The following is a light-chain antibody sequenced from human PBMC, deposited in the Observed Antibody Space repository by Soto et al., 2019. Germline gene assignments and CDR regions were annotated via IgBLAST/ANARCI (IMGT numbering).Light chain of an antibody. CDR3: MQALQTLPGT. CDR2: LGS. Sequence: DIVMTQSPLSLPVTPGEPASISCRSSQSLLHSNGYDYLDWYLQKPGQSPQLLIYLGSNRASGGPDRFSGSGSGTDFTLKISRVEAEDVGVYYCMQALQTLPGTFGGGTKVDIK. CDR1: QSLLHSNGYDY. J-gene: IGKJ4*01. V-gene: IGKV2-28*01.